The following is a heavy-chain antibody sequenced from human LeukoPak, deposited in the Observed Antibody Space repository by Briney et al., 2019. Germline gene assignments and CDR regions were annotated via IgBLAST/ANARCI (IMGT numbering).Heavy chain of an antibody. Sequence: LRLSCAASGFTFSSYAMHWVRQHPGKGLEWIGYIYYSGSTYYNPSLKSRVTISVDTSKNQFSLKLSSVTAADTAVYYCARSTGSGSYLDYWGQGTLVTVSS. CDR1: GFTFSSYAMH. D-gene: IGHD3-10*01. CDR3: ARSTGSGSYLDY. V-gene: IGHV4-31*02. CDR2: IYYSGST. J-gene: IGHJ4*02.